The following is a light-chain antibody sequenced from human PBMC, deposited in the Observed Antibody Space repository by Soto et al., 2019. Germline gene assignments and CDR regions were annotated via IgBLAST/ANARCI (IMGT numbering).Light chain of an antibody. CDR3: QQYKTYPYT. CDR2: KAS. V-gene: IGKV1-5*03. CDR1: QSFSSW. Sequence: DIQMTQSPSTLSASVGDRVTITCRASQSFSSWLAWYQQKPGKAPKVRIYKASSLESGVPSRFSGSGSGTEFTLTISSLQPDDFATYYCQQYKTYPYTFGQGTKLEIK. J-gene: IGKJ2*01.